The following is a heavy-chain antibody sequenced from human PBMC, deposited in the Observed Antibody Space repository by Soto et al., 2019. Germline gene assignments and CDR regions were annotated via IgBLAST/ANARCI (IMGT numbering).Heavy chain of an antibody. CDR1: GGSFSGYY. Sequence: QVQLQQWGAGLLKPSETLSLTCAVYGGSFSGYYWSWIRQPPGKGLEWIGEINHSGSTNYNPSLKSRVNVSVDTSKDQFSLKLSSVTAADTAVYSCAIRYCSSTSCYWGGWFDPWGQGTLVTVSS. CDR3: AIRYCSSTSCYWGGWFDP. V-gene: IGHV4-34*01. D-gene: IGHD2-2*01. J-gene: IGHJ5*02. CDR2: INHSGST.